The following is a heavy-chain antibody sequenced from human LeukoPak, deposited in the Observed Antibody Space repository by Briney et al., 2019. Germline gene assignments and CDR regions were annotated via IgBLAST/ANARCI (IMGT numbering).Heavy chain of an antibody. D-gene: IGHD3-3*01. CDR3: AREDFWSGYSVGY. J-gene: IGHJ4*02. CDR1: GYTFISYA. CDR2: IDTNTGNP. V-gene: IGHV7-4-1*02. Sequence: ASVKVSCKASGYTFISYAMNWVRQAPGQGLEWMGWIDTNTGNPTYAQGFTGRFVFSLDTFVTTVYLQISSLKAEDTAVYFCAREDFWSGYSVGYWGQGTLVTVSS.